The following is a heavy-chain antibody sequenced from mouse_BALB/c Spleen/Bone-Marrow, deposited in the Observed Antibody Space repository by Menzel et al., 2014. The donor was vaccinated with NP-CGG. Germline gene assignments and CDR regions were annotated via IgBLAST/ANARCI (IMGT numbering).Heavy chain of an antibody. J-gene: IGHJ4*01. CDR2: IWGDGST. CDR3: ARDSFLITRALDY. D-gene: IGHD2-4*01. Sequence: VKLVESGPGLVAPSQSLSITCTVSGFSLTGYGVSWVRQPPGKGLEWLGMIWGDGSTDYNSALKSILSISKDNSKSQVFLKVNSLQTEDTARYYCARDSFLITRALDYWGRGTSVTVSS. V-gene: IGHV2-6-7*01. CDR1: GFSLTGYG.